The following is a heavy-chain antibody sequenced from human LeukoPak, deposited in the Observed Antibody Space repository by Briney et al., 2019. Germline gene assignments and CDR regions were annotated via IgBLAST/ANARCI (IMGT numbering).Heavy chain of an antibody. J-gene: IGHJ3*02. D-gene: IGHD3-3*01. CDR2: IYYSGST. CDR1: GYSISSGYY. CDR3: ARPHDFWSASYFANAFDI. V-gene: IGHV4-38-2*02. Sequence: PSETLSLTCTVSGYSISSGYYWGWIRQSPGKGLEWIGSIYYSGSTYYNPSLESRVTISVDTSKNQFSLKLSSVTAADTAVYYCARPHDFWSASYFANAFDIWGQGTMVTVSS.